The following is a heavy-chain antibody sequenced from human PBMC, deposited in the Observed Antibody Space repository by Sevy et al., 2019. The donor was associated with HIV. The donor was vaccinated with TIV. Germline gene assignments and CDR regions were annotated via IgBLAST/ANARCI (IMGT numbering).Heavy chain of an antibody. CDR3: AGENAWGRGYS. J-gene: IGHJ4*02. CDR2: IYYNGHI. CDR1: GGSITSLY. Sequence: SETLSLTCTVSGGSITSLYWNWIRQPPGKGLEWIANIYYNGHINYNPSLKSRVILALDTSKNQFSLRLSSGTAADTAMYYCAGENAWGRGYSWGQGTLVTVSS. D-gene: IGHD1-26*01. V-gene: IGHV4-59*08.